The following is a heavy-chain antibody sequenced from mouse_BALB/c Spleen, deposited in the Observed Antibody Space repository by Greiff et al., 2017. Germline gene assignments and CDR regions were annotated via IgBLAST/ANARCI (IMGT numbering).Heavy chain of an antibody. CDR3: ARGAYYGSSDEFDY. Sequence: EVQLQQSGPELVKPGASVKISCKASGYTFTDYNMHWVKQSHGKSLEWIGYIYPYNGGTGYNQKFKSKATLTVDNSSSTAYMELRSLTSEDSAVYYCARGAYYGSSDEFDYWGQGTTLTVSS. D-gene: IGHD1-1*01. CDR1: GYTFTDYN. CDR2: IYPYNGGT. V-gene: IGHV1S29*02. J-gene: IGHJ2*01.